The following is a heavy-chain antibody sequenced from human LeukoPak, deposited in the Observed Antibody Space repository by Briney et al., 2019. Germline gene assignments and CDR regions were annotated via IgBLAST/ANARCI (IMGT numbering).Heavy chain of an antibody. CDR3: ARGGSRHYFDY. CDR2: IYYSGST. D-gene: IGHD2-15*01. V-gene: IGHV4-59*01. CDR1: GGSISSYY. Sequence: SETLSLTCTVSGGSISSYYWSWLRQPPGKGLEWIGYIYYSGSTNYNPSLKSRVTISVDTSKNQFSLKLSSVTAADTAVYYCARGGSRHYFDYSGQGTLVTVSS. J-gene: IGHJ4*02.